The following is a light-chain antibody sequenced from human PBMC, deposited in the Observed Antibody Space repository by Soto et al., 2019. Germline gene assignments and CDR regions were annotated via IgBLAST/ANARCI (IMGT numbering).Light chain of an antibody. V-gene: IGKV3-20*01. CDR3: QQYVSSPWA. Sequence: EIVLAQSPGTLSLSPGERATLSCRASQSVTNSFLAWYQQKPRQAPRLLIYGASRSATGIPDRFTGSGSGTDFPLAISRLEPEDCAVYYCQQYVSSPWAFGRGTKVEI. CDR1: QSVTNSF. J-gene: IGKJ1*01. CDR2: GAS.